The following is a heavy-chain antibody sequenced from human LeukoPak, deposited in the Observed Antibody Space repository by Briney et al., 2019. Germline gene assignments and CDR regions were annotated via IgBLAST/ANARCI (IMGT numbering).Heavy chain of an antibody. CDR3: ARDPTTVTKGFDI. CDR2: ISSIGST. D-gene: IGHD4-17*01. CDR1: GGSFSGYY. V-gene: IGHV4-59*01. J-gene: IGHJ3*02. Sequence: SETLSLTCAVSGGSFSGYYWTWIRQPPGKGLEWSGYISSIGSTNYNPSLKSRVTISVDTSKKQFSLKMTPVTAADTAVYYCARDPTTVTKGFDIWGQGTMVTVSS.